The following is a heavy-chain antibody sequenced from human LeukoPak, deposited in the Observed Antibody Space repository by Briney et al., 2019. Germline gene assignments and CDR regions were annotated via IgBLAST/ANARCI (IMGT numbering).Heavy chain of an antibody. CDR2: ISGSGDST. Sequence: GGSLRLSCAASGFTFSTYAVNWVRQAPGKGLEWVSTISGSGDSTYYADSVKGRFTISRDNSKDTLYLQTSSVRVDDTAVYYCARDRGRYYDSRGFYWGYYFDSWGQGILVTVSS. V-gene: IGHV3-23*01. D-gene: IGHD3-22*01. CDR3: ARDRGRYYDSRGFYWGYYFDS. CDR1: GFTFSTYA. J-gene: IGHJ4*02.